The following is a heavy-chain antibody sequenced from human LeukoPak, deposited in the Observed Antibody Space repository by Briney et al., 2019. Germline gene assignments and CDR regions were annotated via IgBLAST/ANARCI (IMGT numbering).Heavy chain of an antibody. CDR1: GFTFSSYA. V-gene: IGHV3-23*01. CDR3: AKDGLSSYCYDSSGYYFDGFDP. CDR2: ISGSGGST. J-gene: IGHJ5*02. D-gene: IGHD3-22*01. Sequence: PGGSLRLSCAASGFTFSSYAMSWVRQAPGKGLEWVSAISGSGGSTYYADSVKGRFTISRDNSKNTLYLQMNSLRAEDTAVYYCAKDGLSSYCYDSSGYYFDGFDPWGQGTLVTVSS.